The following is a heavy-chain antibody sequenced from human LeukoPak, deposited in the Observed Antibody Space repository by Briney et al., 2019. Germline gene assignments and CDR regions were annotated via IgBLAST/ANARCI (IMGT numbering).Heavy chain of an antibody. Sequence: GGSLRLSCAASGFTFSSYSMNWVRQAPGKGLEWVSSISSSSSYIYYADSVKGRFTISRDNAKNSLYLQMNSLRAEDTAVYYCARDQPDLITGTTSLHYYYGMDVWGQGTTVTVSS. CDR3: ARDQPDLITGTTSLHYYYGMDV. CDR1: GFTFSSYS. CDR2: ISSSSSYI. D-gene: IGHD1-7*01. J-gene: IGHJ6*02. V-gene: IGHV3-21*01.